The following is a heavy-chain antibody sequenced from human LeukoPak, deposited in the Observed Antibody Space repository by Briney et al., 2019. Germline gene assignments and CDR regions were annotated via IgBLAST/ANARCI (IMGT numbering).Heavy chain of an antibody. D-gene: IGHD3-3*01. CDR2: IYDNGRT. V-gene: IGHV4-59*01. Sequence: PSETLSLTCSVSGGSFNSYYWTWMRQSPGRGLEWIGYIYDNGRTLYTPSLKSRVTISLDTYKNQLSLRLSSVTAADTAVYYCARGFYYDFWSGVKWHPTYYFDYWGRGTLVTVSS. J-gene: IGHJ4*02. CDR1: GGSFNSYY. CDR3: ARGFYYDFWSGVKWHPTYYFDY.